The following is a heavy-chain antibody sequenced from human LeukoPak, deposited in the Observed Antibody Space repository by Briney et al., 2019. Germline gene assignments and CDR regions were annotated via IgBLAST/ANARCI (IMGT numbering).Heavy chain of an antibody. J-gene: IGHJ4*02. CDR3: ARGTTLYNWNCPLDY. CDR2: IYYSGST. V-gene: IGHV4-59*01. D-gene: IGHD1-7*01. Sequence: SETLSLTCTVSGGSISSYYWSWIRQPPGKGLEWIGYIYYSGSTNYNPSLKSRVTISVDTSKNQFSLKLSSVTAADTAVYYCARGTTLYNWNCPLDYWGQGTLVTVSS. CDR1: GGSISSYY.